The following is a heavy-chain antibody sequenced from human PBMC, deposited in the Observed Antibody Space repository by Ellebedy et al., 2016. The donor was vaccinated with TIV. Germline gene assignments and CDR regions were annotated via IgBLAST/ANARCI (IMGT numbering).Heavy chain of an antibody. V-gene: IGHV3-11*06. CDR1: GFTFSDYY. J-gene: IGHJ4*02. D-gene: IGHD3-10*01. CDR2: ISSSSSYT. Sequence: GGSLRLSXAASGFTFSDYYMSWIRQAPGKGLEWVSYISSSSSYTNYADSVKGRFTISRDNAKNSLHLQMNSLRAEDTAMYYCARAGSYLSEAVFYWGQGTLVTVSS. CDR3: ARAGSYLSEAVFY.